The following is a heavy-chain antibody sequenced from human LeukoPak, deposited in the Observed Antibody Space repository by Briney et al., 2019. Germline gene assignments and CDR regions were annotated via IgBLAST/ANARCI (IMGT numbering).Heavy chain of an antibody. D-gene: IGHD3-10*01. J-gene: IGHJ4*01. CDR2: LFSGGDT. V-gene: IGHV3-66*04. CDR1: GFSFSRYY. CDR3: ARQGYGSGFDY. Sequence: GGSLRLSCAASGFSFSRYYMSWVRQAPGKGLEWVSVLFSGGDTYYADSVKDRFSISRDSSRETLFLRMNSLRADDTAVYYCARQGYGSGFDYWGHGTMVTVSS.